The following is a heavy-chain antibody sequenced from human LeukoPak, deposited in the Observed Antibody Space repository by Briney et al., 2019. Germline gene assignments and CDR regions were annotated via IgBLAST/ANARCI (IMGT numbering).Heavy chain of an antibody. J-gene: IGHJ6*02. CDR2: ISYDGSNK. V-gene: IGHV3-30*18. CDR1: GFTFSSYG. CDR3: AKASMDV. Sequence: PGGSLRLSCAASGFTFSSYGMHWVRQAPGKGLEWVAVISYDGSNKYYADSVKGRFTISRDNSKNTLYLQMNSLRAKDTAVYYCAKASMDVWGQGTTVTVSS.